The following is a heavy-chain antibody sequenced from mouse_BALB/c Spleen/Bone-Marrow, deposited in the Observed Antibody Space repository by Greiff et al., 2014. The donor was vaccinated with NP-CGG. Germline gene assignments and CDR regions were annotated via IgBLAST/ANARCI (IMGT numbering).Heavy chain of an antibody. Sequence: QVQLKESGPELVKPGASVKMSCKASGYTFTDYVISWVKQRTGQGLEWIGEIYPGSGSTYYNEKFKGKATLTADKSSNTAYMQLSSLTSEDSAVYFCARFYDYDAPAWFAYWGQGTLVTVSA. V-gene: IGHV1-77*01. CDR3: ARFYDYDAPAWFAY. CDR2: IYPGSGST. J-gene: IGHJ3*01. CDR1: GYTFTDYV. D-gene: IGHD2-4*01.